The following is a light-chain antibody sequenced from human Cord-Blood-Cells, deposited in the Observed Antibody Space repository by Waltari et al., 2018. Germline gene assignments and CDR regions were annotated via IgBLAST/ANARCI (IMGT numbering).Light chain of an antibody. V-gene: IGKV4-1*01. CDR3: QQYYSTPYS. J-gene: IGKJ2*03. CDR2: WAS. CDR1: QSVLYSSNNKNY. Sequence: DIVMIQSSDSLAVALGERVTTTCNFSQSVLYSSNNKNYLAWYQQKPGQPPKLLIYWASTRESGVPDRFSGSGSGTDFTLTISSLQAEDVAVYYCQQYYSTPYSFGQGTKLEIK.